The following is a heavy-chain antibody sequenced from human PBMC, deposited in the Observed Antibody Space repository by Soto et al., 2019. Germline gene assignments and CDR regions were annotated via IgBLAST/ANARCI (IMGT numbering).Heavy chain of an antibody. CDR1: GFTFSSYS. J-gene: IGHJ3*02. CDR2: ISSSSSCI. CDR3: ARDRVFGHDAFDI. Sequence: GGSLRLSCAASGFTFSSYSMNWVRQAPGKGLEWVSSISSSSSCIYYADSVKGRFTISRDNAKNSLYLQMNSLRAEDTAVYYCARDRVFGHDAFDIWGQGTMVTVSS. D-gene: IGHD3-3*01. V-gene: IGHV3-21*01.